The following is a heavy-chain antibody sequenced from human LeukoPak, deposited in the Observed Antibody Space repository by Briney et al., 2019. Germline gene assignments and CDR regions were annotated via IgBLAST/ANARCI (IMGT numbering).Heavy chain of an antibody. CDR2: VYATGTT. CDR1: SGSLTGYY. J-gene: IGHJ4*02. V-gene: IGHV4-59*01. D-gene: IGHD6-19*01. Sequence: SEPLSLTCTVSSGSLTGYYWSWIRQPPGKGLEWIAYVYATGTTNYNPSLKTRATISMDTSKNQLSLTLTSVTAADTAVYYCARVGSGGAWFDFWGQGTLVSVSS. CDR3: ARVGSGGAWFDF.